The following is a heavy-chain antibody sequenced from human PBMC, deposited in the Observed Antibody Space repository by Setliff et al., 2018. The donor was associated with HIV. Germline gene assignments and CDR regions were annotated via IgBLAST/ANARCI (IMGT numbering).Heavy chain of an antibody. D-gene: IGHD5-12*01. J-gene: IGHJ4*02. CDR3: ERGGQSSGYGIEY. CDR1: GTSISSGNFY. Sequence: PSETLSLTCSASGTSISSGNFYWGWTRQPAGKGLEWIGHIYTDGTIKFNPSLKSRLSISLDTSKNQFYLNLNSVTAADTAIYYCERGGQSSGYGIEYWGQGKLVTVSS. CDR2: IYTDGTI. V-gene: IGHV4-61*09.